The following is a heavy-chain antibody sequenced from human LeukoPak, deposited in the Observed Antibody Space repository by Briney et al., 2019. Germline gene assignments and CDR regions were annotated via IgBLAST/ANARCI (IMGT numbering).Heavy chain of an antibody. Sequence: SQTLSLTCAISGDSVSSDSAAWNWIRQSPSRGLEWLGRTYYRSKWYYNYALAVKSRITINPDTSKNQFSLQLNSVTPEDTAVYYCARDEDGYNYGFDPWGQGTLVTVSS. CDR1: GDSVSSDSAA. CDR2: TYYRSKWYY. V-gene: IGHV6-1*01. J-gene: IGHJ5*02. D-gene: IGHD5-24*01. CDR3: ARDEDGYNYGFDP.